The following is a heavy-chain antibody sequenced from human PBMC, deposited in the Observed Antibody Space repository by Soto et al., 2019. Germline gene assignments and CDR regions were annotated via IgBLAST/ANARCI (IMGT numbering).Heavy chain of an antibody. CDR1: GGTFSSYT. CDR2: IIPILGIA. D-gene: IGHD2-15*01. V-gene: IGHV1-69*04. J-gene: IGHJ5*02. Sequence: ASVKVSCKASGGTFSSYTISWVRQAPGQGLEWMGRIIPILGIANYAQKFQGRVTISADKSTSTAYMELSSLRSEDTAVYYCARDRLGCSGGSCYEVLDRWFDPWGQGTLVTVSS. CDR3: ARDRLGCSGGSCYEVLDRWFDP.